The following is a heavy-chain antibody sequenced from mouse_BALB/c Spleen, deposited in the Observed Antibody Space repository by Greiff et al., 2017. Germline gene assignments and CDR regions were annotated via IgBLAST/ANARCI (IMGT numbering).Heavy chain of an antibody. D-gene: IGHD2-2*01. V-gene: IGHV10-1*02. Sequence: VQLKESGGGLVQPKGSLKLSCAASGFTFNTYAMNWVSQAPGKGLEWVARIRSKSNNYATYYADSVKDRFTISRDDSQSMLYLQMNNLKTEDTAMYYCVRQSYGYGLYYAMDYWGQGTSVTVSS. CDR3: VRQSYGYGLYYAMDY. CDR2: IRSKSNNYAT. J-gene: IGHJ4*01. CDR1: GFTFNTYA.